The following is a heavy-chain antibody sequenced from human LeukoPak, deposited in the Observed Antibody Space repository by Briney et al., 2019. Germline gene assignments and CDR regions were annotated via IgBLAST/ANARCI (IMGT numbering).Heavy chain of an antibody. V-gene: IGHV1-69*13. CDR1: GGTFSSYA. CDR2: NIPIFGTA. Sequence: SVKVSCKASGGTFSSYAISWVRQAPGQGLEWMGVNIPIFGTANYAQKFQGRVTITADESTSTAYMELSSLRSEDTAVYYCASERTVTPWYFDYWGQGTMVTVSS. D-gene: IGHD4-17*01. J-gene: IGHJ4*02. CDR3: ASERTVTPWYFDY.